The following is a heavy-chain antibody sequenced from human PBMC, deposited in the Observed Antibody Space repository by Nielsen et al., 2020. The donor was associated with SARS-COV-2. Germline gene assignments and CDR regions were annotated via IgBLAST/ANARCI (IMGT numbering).Heavy chain of an antibody. Sequence: GGSLRLSCVASGFTLSTYWMSWVRQAPGKGLEWVSLISSADSTYYIDSVKGRFTISRDNSNNTLYLQMNSLRAEDTAVYYCARVGDYGAKDWGQGTLVTVSS. D-gene: IGHD4-23*01. CDR3: ARVGDYGAKD. V-gene: IGHV3-53*01. CDR1: GFTLSTYW. J-gene: IGHJ4*02. CDR2: ISSADST.